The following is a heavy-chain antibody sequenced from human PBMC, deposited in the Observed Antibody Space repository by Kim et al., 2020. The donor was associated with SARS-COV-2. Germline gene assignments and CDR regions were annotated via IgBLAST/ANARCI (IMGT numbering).Heavy chain of an antibody. V-gene: IGHV1-3*01. CDR1: GYTFTSYA. J-gene: IGHJ2*01. CDR3: AKPTYGGGWYFDL. Sequence: ASVKVSCKASGYTFTSYAMHWVRQAPGQRLEWMGWINAGNGNTKYSQKFQGRVTITRDTSASTAYMEPSSLRSEDTAVYYCAKPTYGGGWYFDLWGRGTLVTVSS. D-gene: IGHD4-17*01. CDR2: INAGNGNT.